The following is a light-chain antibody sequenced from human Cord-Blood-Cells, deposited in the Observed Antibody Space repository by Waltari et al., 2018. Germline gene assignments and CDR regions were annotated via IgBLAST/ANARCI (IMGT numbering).Light chain of an antibody. J-gene: IGLJ1*01. CDR1: SSADGGANY. CDR2: DVS. CDR3: CSYAGSYTFV. Sequence: QPALTQPRSVSGSPRTPVTISCTGTSSADGGANYVSWYQQHPGKAPKLMIYDVSKRPSGVPDRFSGSKSGNTASLTISGLQAEDEADYYCCSYAGSYTFVFGTGTKVTVL. V-gene: IGLV2-11*01.